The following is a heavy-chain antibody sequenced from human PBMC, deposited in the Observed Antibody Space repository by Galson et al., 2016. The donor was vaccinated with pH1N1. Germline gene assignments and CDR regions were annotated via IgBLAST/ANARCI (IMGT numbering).Heavy chain of an antibody. CDR3: AAWIGGRESH. CDR1: GITFSDHY. J-gene: IGHJ4*02. Sequence: SLRLSCAGSGITFSDHYVDWVRQAPGKGLEWVARIKNRGRGYTTEYAASVEGRFTMSRDDSKNSRYLQMNSLKTEDTAVYFCAAWIGGRESHWGQGVLVSVFS. CDR2: IKNRGRGYTT. D-gene: IGHD2-2*03. V-gene: IGHV3-72*01.